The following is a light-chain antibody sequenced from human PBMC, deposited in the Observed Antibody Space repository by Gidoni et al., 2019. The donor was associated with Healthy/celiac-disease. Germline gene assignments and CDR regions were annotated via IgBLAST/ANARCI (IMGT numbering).Light chain of an antibody. CDR1: QSISSY. V-gene: IGKV1-39*01. CDR3: QQSYSTKWT. J-gene: IGKJ1*01. CDR2: AAS. Sequence: DIQMTQSPSSLSASVGDRVTITCRASQSISSYLNWYQQKPGKAPKHLIYAASSLQSRVPSRFSGSGSGTDFTLTISSLQPEDFATYYCQQSYSTKWTFGQGTKVEIK.